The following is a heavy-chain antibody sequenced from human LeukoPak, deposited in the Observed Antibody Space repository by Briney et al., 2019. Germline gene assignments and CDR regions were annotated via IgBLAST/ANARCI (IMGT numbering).Heavy chain of an antibody. V-gene: IGHV1-46*01. J-gene: IGHJ4*02. CDR2: INPSGGST. Sequence: ASVKVSCKASGYTFTSYYMHWVRQAPGQGLEWMGIINPSGGSTSYAQKFQGRVTMTRDTSTSTAYMELRSLRSEDTAVYYCAGEVGRLDYWGQGTLVTVSS. CDR1: GYTFTSYY. D-gene: IGHD1-26*01. CDR3: AGEVGRLDY.